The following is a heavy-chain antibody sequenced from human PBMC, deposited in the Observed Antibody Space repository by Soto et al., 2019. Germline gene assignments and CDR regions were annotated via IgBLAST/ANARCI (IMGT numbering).Heavy chain of an antibody. CDR1: GGAFSAYY. J-gene: IGHJ4*02. CDR2: INHIGHT. D-gene: IGHD5-12*01. Sequence: QVQLQQWGAGLLKPSEPLSLTCAVYGGAFSAYYWRWIRQPPVKMLEWIGEINHIGHTNSNLSLKSRVTISEDTSKNQFSLVLCSVAAADAAVYYCATCMASAWEIVAYWGKGTLVTVSS. CDR3: ATCMASAWEIVAY. V-gene: IGHV4-34*01.